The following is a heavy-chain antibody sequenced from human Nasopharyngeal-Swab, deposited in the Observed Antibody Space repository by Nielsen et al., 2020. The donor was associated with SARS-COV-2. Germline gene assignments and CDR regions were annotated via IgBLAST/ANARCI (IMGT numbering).Heavy chain of an antibody. J-gene: IGHJ4*02. Sequence: ASVKVSCKASGYTFTSYAMHWVRQAPGQRLEWMGWINAGNGNTKYSQKFQGRVTITRDMSTSTAYMELSSLRSEDTAVYYCAADSTRDDYGGNGVDYFDYWGQGTLVTVSS. V-gene: IGHV1-3*01. D-gene: IGHD4-23*01. CDR2: INAGNGNT. CDR3: AADSTRDDYGGNGVDYFDY. CDR1: GYTFTSYA.